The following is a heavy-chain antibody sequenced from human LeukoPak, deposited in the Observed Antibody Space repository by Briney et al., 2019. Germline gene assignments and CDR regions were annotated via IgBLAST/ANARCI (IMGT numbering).Heavy chain of an antibody. Sequence: PSETLSLTXTVSGGSISSYYWSWIRQPPGKGLEWIGYIYYSGSTNYNPSLKSRVTISVDTSKNQFSLKLSSVTAADTAVYYCARVERTWFDPWGQGTLVTVSS. D-gene: IGHD1-1*01. CDR2: IYYSGST. CDR1: GGSISSYY. CDR3: ARVERTWFDP. J-gene: IGHJ5*02. V-gene: IGHV4-59*01.